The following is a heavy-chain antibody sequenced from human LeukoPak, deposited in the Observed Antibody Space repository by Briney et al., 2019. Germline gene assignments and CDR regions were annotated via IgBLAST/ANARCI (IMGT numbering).Heavy chain of an antibody. J-gene: IGHJ4*02. D-gene: IGHD3-16*02. CDR1: GFSFSRYA. CDR2: ISSSGDNT. CDR3: VYYAYVWGSYPGDS. Sequence: PGGSLRLSCAASGFSFSRYAMSWVRQAPGKGLEWVSGISSSGDNTKYADSVKGRFTISRDNSKSTLYLQMSSLRAEDTAVYYCVYYAYVWGSYPGDSWGQGTLVTVSS. V-gene: IGHV3-23*01.